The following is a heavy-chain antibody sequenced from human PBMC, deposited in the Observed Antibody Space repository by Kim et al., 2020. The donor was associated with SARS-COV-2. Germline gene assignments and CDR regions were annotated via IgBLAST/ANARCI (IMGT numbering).Heavy chain of an antibody. CDR1: GFTFSTYA. D-gene: IGHD6-13*01. J-gene: IGHJ4*02. V-gene: IGHV3-23*01. CDR3: AKLLAAAGTGY. CDR2: IGTSGGST. Sequence: GSLRLSCAPSGFTFSTYAMTWVRQAPGKGLEWVSSIGTSGGSTYYADSVKGRFTVSRDNSKNMLYLQMNSLRAEDTALYYCAKLLAAAGTGYWGQGTLV.